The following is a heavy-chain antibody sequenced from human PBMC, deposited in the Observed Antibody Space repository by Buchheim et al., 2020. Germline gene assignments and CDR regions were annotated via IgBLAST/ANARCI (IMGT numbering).Heavy chain of an antibody. Sequence: QVQLVESGGGVVQPGRSLRLSCAATGFTLSSYGMHWVRQAPGKGLEWVAVISYDGFNKYYADSVKGRFTISRDCSQNTLYLQMNSLRAEDTAVYYCAKDQYSSGWYVFDHWGQGTL. CDR2: ISYDGFNK. D-gene: IGHD6-19*01. V-gene: IGHV3-30*18. J-gene: IGHJ4*02. CDR1: GFTLSSYG. CDR3: AKDQYSSGWYVFDH.